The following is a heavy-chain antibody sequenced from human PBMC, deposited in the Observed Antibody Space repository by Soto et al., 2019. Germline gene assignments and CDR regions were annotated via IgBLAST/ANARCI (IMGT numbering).Heavy chain of an antibody. CDR3: ARDGIVGATKAFDI. Sequence: GGSLRLSCAASGFTVSSNYMSWVRQAPGKGLEWVSVIYSGGSTYYADSVKGRFTISRHNSKNTLYLQMNSLRAEDTAVYYCARDGIVGATKAFDIWGQGTMVTVSS. CDR1: GFTVSSNY. CDR2: IYSGGST. D-gene: IGHD1-26*01. V-gene: IGHV3-53*04. J-gene: IGHJ3*02.